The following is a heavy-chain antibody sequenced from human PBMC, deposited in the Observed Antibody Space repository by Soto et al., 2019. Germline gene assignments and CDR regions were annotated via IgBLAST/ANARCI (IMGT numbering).Heavy chain of an antibody. CDR3: ARDLWGYCGTDCYPLDV. Sequence: PSETLSLSCAVYGGSCSGYYWSWIRQPPGKGLEWIGEINNTGSTDYNPSFKSRVTISVDTSKNQFSLKLNSVTAADTAVYYCARDLWGYCGTDCYPLDVWGQGTTVTVSS. D-gene: IGHD2-21*02. CDR1: GGSCSGYY. CDR2: INNTGST. V-gene: IGHV4-34*01. J-gene: IGHJ6*02.